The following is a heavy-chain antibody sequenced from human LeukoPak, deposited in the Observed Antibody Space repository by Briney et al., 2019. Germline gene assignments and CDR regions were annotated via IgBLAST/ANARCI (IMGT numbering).Heavy chain of an antibody. J-gene: IGHJ3*02. CDR3: ARDRVSLGDILTGYPAVGYDAFDI. Sequence: GGSLRLSCAASGFTFSDYYMSWIRQAPGKGLEWVSSISSSSSYIYYADSVKGRFTISRDNAKNSLYLQMNSLRAEDTAVYYCARDRVSLGDILTGYPAVGYDAFDIWGQGTMVTVSS. CDR1: GFTFSDYY. V-gene: IGHV3-11*06. CDR2: ISSSSSYI. D-gene: IGHD3-9*01.